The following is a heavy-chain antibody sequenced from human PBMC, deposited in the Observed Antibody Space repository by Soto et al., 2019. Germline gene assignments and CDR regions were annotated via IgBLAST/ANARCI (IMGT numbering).Heavy chain of an antibody. CDR2: ISGSGGST. CDR3: AKEWIYDSSGYYYDY. CDR1: GFTFSSYA. D-gene: IGHD3-22*01. Sequence: LSLTCAASGFTFSSYAMSWVRQAPGKGLEWVSAISGSGGSTYYADSVKGRFTISRDNSKNTLYLQMNSLRAEDTAVYYCAKEWIYDSSGYYYDYWGQGTLVTVSS. V-gene: IGHV3-23*01. J-gene: IGHJ4*02.